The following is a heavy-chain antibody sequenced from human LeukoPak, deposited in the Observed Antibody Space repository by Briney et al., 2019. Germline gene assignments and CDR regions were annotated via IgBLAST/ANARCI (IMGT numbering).Heavy chain of an antibody. CDR3: ARRLWFGENDAFDI. CDR2: ISSSSSYI. J-gene: IGHJ3*02. CDR1: GFTFSSYS. Sequence: GGSLRLSCAASGFTFSSYSMNWVRQAPGKGLEWVSSISSSSSYIYYADSVKGRFTISRDNAKNSLYLQMNSLRAEDTAVYYCARRLWFGENDAFDIWGQGTMVTVSS. D-gene: IGHD3-10*01. V-gene: IGHV3-21*01.